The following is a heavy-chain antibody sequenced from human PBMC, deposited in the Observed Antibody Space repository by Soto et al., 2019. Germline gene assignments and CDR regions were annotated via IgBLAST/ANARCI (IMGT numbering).Heavy chain of an antibody. CDR3: VRSKGGYSYGHAFDY. CDR1: GFTFDDYA. Sequence: EVQLEESGGALVQPGRSLRLSCAASGFTFDDYAMHWVRQVLGKGLEWVSSICWNSGNIGYAHAVKGRFTISRDKAKNSLYLQMISLRSEATALYYCVRSKGGYSYGHAFDYCGQGTLFTDSS. D-gene: IGHD5-18*01. J-gene: IGHJ4*02. V-gene: IGHV3-9*01. CDR2: ICWNSGNI.